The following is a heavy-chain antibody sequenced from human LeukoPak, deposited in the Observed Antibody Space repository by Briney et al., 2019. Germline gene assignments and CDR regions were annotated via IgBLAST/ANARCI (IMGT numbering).Heavy chain of an antibody. CDR2: INHSGST. J-gene: IGHJ4*02. V-gene: IGHV4-34*01. D-gene: IGHD6-19*01. CDR3: ARGRVAVAATYYYFDH. CDR1: GGSFSGYY. Sequence: SETLSLTCAVYGGSFSGYYWSWIRQPPGKGLEWIGEINHSGSTNYNPSLKSRVTISVDTSKNQFSLKLSSVTAADTAVYYCARGRVAVAATYYYFDHWGQGTLVTVSS.